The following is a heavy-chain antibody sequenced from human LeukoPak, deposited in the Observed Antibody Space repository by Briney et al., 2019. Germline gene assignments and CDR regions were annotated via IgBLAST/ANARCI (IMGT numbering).Heavy chain of an antibody. CDR1: GFTFSSYS. D-gene: IGHD2-8*01. V-gene: IGHV3-21*01. CDR3: ARGPAYCTNGVCYCDY. J-gene: IGHJ4*02. Sequence: PGGSLRLSCAASGFTFSSYSMNWVRQAPGKGLEWVSSISSSSSYIYYADSVKGRFTISRDNAKNSLYLQMNSLRAEDTAVYYCARGPAYCTNGVCYCDYWGQGTLVTVSS. CDR2: ISSSSSYI.